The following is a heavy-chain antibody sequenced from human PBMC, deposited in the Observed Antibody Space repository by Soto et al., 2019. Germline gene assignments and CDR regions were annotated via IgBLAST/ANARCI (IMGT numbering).Heavy chain of an antibody. J-gene: IGHJ6*03. CDR3: AGRDCSGTNCYYLDYYYMDV. Sequence: QVQLQESGPGLVRPSETLSLTCTVSGGSFSSYYWTWIRQSPGKGLEWIGYIYYSGSTDYNPSLRGRFAISIDTSKNQFSLRLKSMTAADTAVYYCAGRDCSGTNCYYLDYYYMDVWGKGTTVTVSS. CDR1: GGSFSSYY. D-gene: IGHD2-2*01. V-gene: IGHV4-59*08. CDR2: IYYSGST.